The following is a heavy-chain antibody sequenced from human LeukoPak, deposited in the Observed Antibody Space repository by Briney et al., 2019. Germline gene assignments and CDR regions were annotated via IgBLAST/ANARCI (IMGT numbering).Heavy chain of an antibody. D-gene: IGHD1-14*01. CDR2: INHSGST. J-gene: IGHJ5*02. Sequence: PSETLSLTCAVYGGSFSGYYWSWIRQPPGKGLEWIREINHSGSTNYNPSLKSRVTISVDTSKNQFSLKLSSVTAADTAVYYCARASRPRRVYNWFDPWGQGTLVTVSS. V-gene: IGHV4-34*01. CDR1: GGSFSGYY. CDR3: ARASRPRRVYNWFDP.